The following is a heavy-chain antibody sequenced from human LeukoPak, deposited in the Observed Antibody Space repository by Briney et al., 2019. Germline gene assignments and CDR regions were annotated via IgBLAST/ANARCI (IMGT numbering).Heavy chain of an antibody. CDR3: ARAATYYSYYLDV. V-gene: IGHV3-48*03. Sequence: GGSLRLSCAASGFTFSSYEMNWVRQAPGKGLEWVSYISSSGSTIYYADSVKGRFTISRDNAKNSLYLQMSSLRAEDTAVYYCARAATYYSYYLDVWGKGTTVTVSS. CDR2: ISSSGSTI. CDR1: GFTFSSYE. J-gene: IGHJ6*03. D-gene: IGHD1-1*01.